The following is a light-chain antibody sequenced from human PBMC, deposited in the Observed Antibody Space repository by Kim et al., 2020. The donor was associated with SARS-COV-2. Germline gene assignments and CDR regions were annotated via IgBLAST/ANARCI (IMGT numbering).Light chain of an antibody. CDR3: QQYSHWPLT. CDR1: QSVSGI. V-gene: IGKV3-15*01. J-gene: IGKJ4*01. Sequence: EIVMTQSPATLSVSPGERATLSCRASQSVSGILAWYQQKPGQAPRLLIYGASTRATGIPGRFSGSGSGTEFTLTISSLQSEDFAVYYCQQYSHWPLTFGGGTKVDIK. CDR2: GAS.